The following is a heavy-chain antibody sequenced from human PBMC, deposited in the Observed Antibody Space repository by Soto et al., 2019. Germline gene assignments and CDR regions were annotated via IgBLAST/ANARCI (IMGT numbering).Heavy chain of an antibody. CDR1: GGSFSGYY. D-gene: IGHD3-3*01. V-gene: IGHV4-34*01. Sequence: SETLSLTCAVYGGSFSGYYWSWIRQPPGKGLEWIGEINHSGSPNYNPSLKSRVTIAVDTSKNKFSRNLSSVTAADTSGYFCARSALPSDFWSGYYFDYWGQGTLVTVSS. CDR2: INHSGSP. CDR3: ARSALPSDFWSGYYFDY. J-gene: IGHJ4*02.